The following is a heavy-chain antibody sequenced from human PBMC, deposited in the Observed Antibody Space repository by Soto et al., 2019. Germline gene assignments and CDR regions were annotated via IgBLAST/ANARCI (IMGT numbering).Heavy chain of an antibody. Sequence: EAQLVESGGGLVKPGGSLRLSCAASGFNLSIYTMNWVRQAPGKGLEWVSSISGNNVYLYYADSVKGRFTISRDNAKNSLTLQMNSLRAEDTAMYYCARVAYWGPGTQVTVSS. CDR3: ARVAY. CDR1: GFNLSIYT. CDR2: ISGNNVYL. J-gene: IGHJ4*02. V-gene: IGHV3-21*01.